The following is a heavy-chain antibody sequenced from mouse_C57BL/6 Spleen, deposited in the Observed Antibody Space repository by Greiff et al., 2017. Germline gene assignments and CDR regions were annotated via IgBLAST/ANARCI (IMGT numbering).Heavy chain of an antibody. Sequence: VQLQQSGPELVKPGASVKMSCKASGYTFTDYNMHWVKQSHGKSLEWIGYINPNNGGTSYNQKFKGKATLTVNKSSSTAYMELRSLTSEDSAVYYCVITTGGDYAMDYWGQGTSVTVSS. CDR3: VITTGGDYAMDY. CDR2: INPNNGGT. J-gene: IGHJ4*01. V-gene: IGHV1-22*01. CDR1: GYTFTDYN. D-gene: IGHD1-1*01.